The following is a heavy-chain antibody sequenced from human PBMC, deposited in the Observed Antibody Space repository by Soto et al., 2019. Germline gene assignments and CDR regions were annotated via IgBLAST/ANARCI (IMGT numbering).Heavy chain of an antibody. J-gene: IGHJ4*01. D-gene: IGHD4-17*01. CDR1: GLTFSTYG. Sequence: DVQLLESGGDLVQPGGSLKLSCATSGLTFSTYGMHWVRQAPGKGLEWVAGISGGGITTYYADSVKGRFSSSRDSSKNTLFLEMNSLRVEDTALYYCAKEGTTVGRFFDHWGRGTLVTVSS. CDR2: ISGGGITT. V-gene: IGHV3-23*01. CDR3: AKEGTTVGRFFDH.